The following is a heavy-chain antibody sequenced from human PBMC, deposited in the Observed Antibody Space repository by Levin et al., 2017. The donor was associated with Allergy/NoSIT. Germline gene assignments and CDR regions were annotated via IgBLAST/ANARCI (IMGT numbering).Heavy chain of an antibody. D-gene: IGHD6-13*01. V-gene: IGHV2-70*01. Sequence: RVSGPTLVKPTQTLTLTCTFSGFSLSPSGMCVSWIRPPPGKALEWLALIDWDDDKYYSTSLKTRLTISKDTSKNQVVLTMTNMDPVDTATYYCARGTGYSSISGTGAFDIWGQGTMVTVSS. J-gene: IGHJ3*02. CDR2: IDWDDDK. CDR1: GFSLSPSGMC. CDR3: ARGTGYSSISGTGAFDI.